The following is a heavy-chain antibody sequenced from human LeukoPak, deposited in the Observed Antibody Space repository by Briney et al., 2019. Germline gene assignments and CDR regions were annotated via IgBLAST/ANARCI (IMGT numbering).Heavy chain of an antibody. J-gene: IGHJ5*02. CDR3: ARGYGSGYMP. D-gene: IGHD2-15*01. Sequence: LRLSCAASGFTFSSYAMSWVRQAPGKGLEWIGYTYHDGGTISNPSLESRLTMSVDTSKNQFSLKLSSVTAADTAVYYCARGYGSGYMPWGQGTLVTVSS. CDR1: GFTFSSYA. CDR2: TYHDGGT. V-gene: IGHV4-31*02.